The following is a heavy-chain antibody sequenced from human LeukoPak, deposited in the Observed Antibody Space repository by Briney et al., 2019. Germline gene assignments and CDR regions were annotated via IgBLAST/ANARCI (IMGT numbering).Heavy chain of an antibody. CDR2: IYYSGST. CDR3: ARVPEAAAGTGYFDY. CDR1: GGSISSYY. D-gene: IGHD6-13*01. J-gene: IGHJ4*02. V-gene: IGHV4-59*01. Sequence: SETLSLTRTVSGGSISSYYWSWIRQPPGKGLEWIGYIYYSGSTNYNPSLKSRVTISVDTSKNQFSLKLSSVTAADTAVYYCARVPEAAAGTGYFDYWGQGTLVTVSS.